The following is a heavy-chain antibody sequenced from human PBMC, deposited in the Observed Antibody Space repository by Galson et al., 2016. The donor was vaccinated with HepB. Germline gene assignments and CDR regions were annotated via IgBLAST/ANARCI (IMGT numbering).Heavy chain of an antibody. J-gene: IGHJ6*02. CDR1: GDSVSSNSAT. CDR2: TYYRSKWYN. Sequence: AISGDSVSSNSATWNWIRQSPSRGLEWLGRTYYRSKWYNDYALSVKSRITINPDTSKNQFSLQLNSVTPEDTAVYYCARVRSGYSGYANPYYYGMDVWGQGTLVTVSS. D-gene: IGHD5-12*01. CDR3: ARVRSGYSGYANPYYYGMDV. V-gene: IGHV6-1*01.